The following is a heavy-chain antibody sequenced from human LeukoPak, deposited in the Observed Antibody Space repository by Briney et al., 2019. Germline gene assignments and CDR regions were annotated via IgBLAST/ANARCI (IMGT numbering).Heavy chain of an antibody. CDR1: GYSFTSYW. J-gene: IGHJ4*02. CDR2: IYPGDSDT. D-gene: IGHD1-26*01. CDR3: ARRRSGSYLDY. Sequence: GEPLKISCKGSGYSFTSYWIGWVRQMPGKGLEWMGIIYPGDSDTTYTPSFQGQVTISADKSISTAYLQWSSLKASDTAMYYCARRRSGSYLDYWGQGTLVTVSS. V-gene: IGHV5-51*01.